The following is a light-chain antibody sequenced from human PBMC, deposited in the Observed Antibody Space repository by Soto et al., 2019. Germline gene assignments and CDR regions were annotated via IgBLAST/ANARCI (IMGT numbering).Light chain of an antibody. Sequence: EIVLTQSPGTLSLSTGERATLSCRASQNLGSTYLAWYQQKPGQAPRLLIYGASSRATGIPDKFSGSGSGTDFTLTISRLEPEDFAMYYCQQYGRSPRTFGQGTKVDIK. CDR2: GAS. CDR3: QQYGRSPRT. J-gene: IGKJ1*01. CDR1: QNLGSTY. V-gene: IGKV3-20*01.